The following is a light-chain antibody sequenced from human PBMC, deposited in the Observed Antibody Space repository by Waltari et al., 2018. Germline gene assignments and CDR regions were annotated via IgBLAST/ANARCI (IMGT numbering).Light chain of an antibody. CDR3: CSFTNSRNFDV. CDR1: SGDVGSHDL. V-gene: IGLV2-23*02. J-gene: IGLJ1*01. CDR2: EIN. Sequence: QSALTQPASVSGSPGQSITISCTGTSGDVGSHDLVSWYQQHPGKAPKLIIYEINKRPSGGSNRFSGSKSGKTASLTISGLQAEDEADYYCCSFTNSRNFDVFGAGTKVTVL.